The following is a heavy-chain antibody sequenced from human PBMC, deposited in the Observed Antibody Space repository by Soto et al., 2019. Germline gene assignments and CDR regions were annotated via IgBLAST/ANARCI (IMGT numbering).Heavy chain of an antibody. J-gene: IGHJ4*02. Sequence: GGSLRLSCAASGFTFSSYGMHWVRQAPGKGLEWVAVISYDGSNKYYADSVKGRFTISRDNSKNTLYLQMTSLTAEDSALYYCTKEAAVVGTGYFDYWGQGTLVTVSS. D-gene: IGHD6-19*01. V-gene: IGHV3-30*18. CDR1: GFTFSSYG. CDR3: TKEAAVVGTGYFDY. CDR2: ISYDGSNK.